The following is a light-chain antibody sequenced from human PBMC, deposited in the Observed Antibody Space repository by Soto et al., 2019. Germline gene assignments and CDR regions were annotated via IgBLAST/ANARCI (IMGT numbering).Light chain of an antibody. V-gene: IGKV3-20*01. CDR2: GVS. Sequence: IVLTQSPGTLSLSPGERATLSCGASQSLSRTYLAWYQQKPGQAPRLVISGVSKRAAGIPDRFSGGVSDTDFTITISRVETEDFALYVCQQYDASPITFCRGTRLEIK. J-gene: IGKJ5*01. CDR1: QSLSRTY. CDR3: QQYDASPIT.